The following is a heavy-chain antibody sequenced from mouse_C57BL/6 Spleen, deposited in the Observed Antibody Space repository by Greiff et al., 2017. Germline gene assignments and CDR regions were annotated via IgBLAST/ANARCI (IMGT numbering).Heavy chain of an antibody. V-gene: IGHV1-55*01. CDR3: ARPYYYGSSYHYWYFDV. D-gene: IGHD1-1*01. Sequence: QVQLQQPGAELVKPGASVKMSCKASGYTFTSYWITWVKQRPGQGLEWIGDIYPGSGSTNYNEKFKSKATLTVATSSSTAYMQLSSLTSEDSAVYYCARPYYYGSSYHYWYFDVWGTGTTVTVSS. CDR1: GYTFTSYW. J-gene: IGHJ1*03. CDR2: IYPGSGST.